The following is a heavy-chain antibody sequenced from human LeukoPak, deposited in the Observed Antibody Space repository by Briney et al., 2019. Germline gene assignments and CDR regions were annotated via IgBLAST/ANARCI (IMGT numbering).Heavy chain of an antibody. CDR3: TTGAPMIVVVNLDY. D-gene: IGHD3-22*01. CDR1: GFSFRTYE. V-gene: IGHV3-15*01. CDR2: IKSKTDGGTT. Sequence: GGSLRLSCAASGFSFRTYEMTWVRQAPGKGLEWVGRIKSKTDGGTTDYAAPVKGRFTISRDDSKNTLYLQMNSLKTEDTAVYYCTTGAPMIVVVNLDYWGQGTLVTVSS. J-gene: IGHJ4*02.